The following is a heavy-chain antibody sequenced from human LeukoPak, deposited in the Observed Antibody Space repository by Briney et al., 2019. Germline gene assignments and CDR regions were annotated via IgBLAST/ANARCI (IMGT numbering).Heavy chain of an antibody. D-gene: IGHD1-1*01. J-gene: IGHJ5*02. CDR2: IYYSGST. Sequence: PSETLSLTCTVSGGSISSYYWSWIRQPPGKGLEWIGYIYYSGSTNYNPSLKSRVTISVDTSKNQFSLKLSSVTAADTAVYYCARDFRGTGWFDPWGQGTLVTVSS. CDR1: GGSISSYY. CDR3: ARDFRGTGWFDP. V-gene: IGHV4-59*01.